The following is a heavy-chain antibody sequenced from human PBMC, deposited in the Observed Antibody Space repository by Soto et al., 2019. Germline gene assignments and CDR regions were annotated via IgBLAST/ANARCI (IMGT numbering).Heavy chain of an antibody. D-gene: IGHD3-10*01. V-gene: IGHV1-69*06. Sequence: QVQLVQSGAEVMKPGSSVKVSCKASGGTFSSYAISWVRQAPGQGLEWMGGIIPIFGTANYAQKFQGRVTITADKSTSTAYMELSSLRSEDTAVYYCARESYYYGSGSYSPFDYWGQGTLVTVSS. CDR3: ARESYYYGSGSYSPFDY. J-gene: IGHJ4*02. CDR1: GGTFSSYA. CDR2: IIPIFGTA.